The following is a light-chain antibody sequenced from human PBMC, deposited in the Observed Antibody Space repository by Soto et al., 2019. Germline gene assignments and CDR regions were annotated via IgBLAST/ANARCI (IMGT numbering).Light chain of an antibody. V-gene: IGKV2-24*01. Sequence: IVLTQSPLRSAVALGQSASISCRSIQSLAHSDGDTYLSLLHQGPGQSPRLLLYKGSKRFPGVPDRCSGSGAGTDFTLKINRVEAEDAGTYYCMQSAQFPLTFGGGTTVEI. CDR3: MQSAQFPLT. J-gene: IGKJ4*01. CDR2: KGS. CDR1: QSLAHSDGDTY.